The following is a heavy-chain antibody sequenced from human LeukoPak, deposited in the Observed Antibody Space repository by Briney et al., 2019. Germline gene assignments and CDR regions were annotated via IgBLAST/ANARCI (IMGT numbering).Heavy chain of an antibody. D-gene: IGHD6-19*01. J-gene: IGHJ6*03. Sequence: PGGSLRLSCAASRFTFRNYAMHWVRQAPGKGLEWVAVISSDGTNKDYADSVKGRFSISRDNSKNTLYLQMNSLRAEDTAVYYCAKGSSSGWPYYYYYYYMDVWGKGTTVTVSS. CDR3: AKGSSSGWPYYYYYYYMDV. CDR1: RFTFRNYA. CDR2: ISSDGTNK. V-gene: IGHV3-30*04.